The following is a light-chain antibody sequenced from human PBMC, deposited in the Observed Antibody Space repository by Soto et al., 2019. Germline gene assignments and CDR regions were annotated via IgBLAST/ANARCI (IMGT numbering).Light chain of an antibody. Sequence: DIQMTQSPSTLSASVGDRVTITCRASQSISVWLAWYQQKAGKAPNLLIYKASRLESGVPSRFSGSGSGTEFTLTISSLQPDDFATYYCQQYQIDWTFGQGTKVDIK. CDR3: QQYQIDWT. V-gene: IGKV1-5*03. CDR1: QSISVW. CDR2: KAS. J-gene: IGKJ1*01.